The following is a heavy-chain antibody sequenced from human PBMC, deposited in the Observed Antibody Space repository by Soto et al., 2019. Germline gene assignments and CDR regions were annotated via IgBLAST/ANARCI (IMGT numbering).Heavy chain of an antibody. Sequence: QVQLVQSGAEVKKPGASVQVSCKASGYTFTRYSINWVRQAPGQGLEWVGWISNYNGDTKYAEKFQCRVTLTTDTSTTTTYMDLRSLTSDDTAVYFCARGDSTGSPTGWFDPWGQGTLVTVSS. CDR1: GYTFTRYS. CDR3: ARGDSTGSPTGWFDP. D-gene: IGHD6-19*01. V-gene: IGHV1-18*04. CDR2: ISNYNGDT. J-gene: IGHJ5*02.